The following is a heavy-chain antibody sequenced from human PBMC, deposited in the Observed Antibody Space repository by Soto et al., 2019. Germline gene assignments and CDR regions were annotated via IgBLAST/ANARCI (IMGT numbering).Heavy chain of an antibody. Sequence: GGSLRLSCAASGFTFSSYGMHWVRQAPGKGLEWVAVISYDGSNKYYADSVKGRFTISRDSSKNTLYLQMNSLRAEDTAVYYCATGIAAAGNRAFDIWGQGTMVTVSS. CDR3: ATGIAAAGNRAFDI. V-gene: IGHV3-30*03. CDR2: ISYDGSNK. CDR1: GFTFSSYG. D-gene: IGHD6-13*01. J-gene: IGHJ3*02.